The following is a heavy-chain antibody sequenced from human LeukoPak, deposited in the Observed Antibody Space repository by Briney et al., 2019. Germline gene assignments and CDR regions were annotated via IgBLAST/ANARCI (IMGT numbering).Heavy chain of an antibody. D-gene: IGHD4-17*01. Sequence: PSETLSLTCTVSGYSISSGYYWGWIRQPPGKGLEWIGYIYYTGTTNYNPSLKSRVTVSVDTSKNRFSLQLTSVTAADTAVYYCARDMDYGDYAPYFQHWGQGTLVTVSS. CDR1: GYSISSGYY. CDR2: IYYTGTT. J-gene: IGHJ1*01. V-gene: IGHV4-61*01. CDR3: ARDMDYGDYAPYFQH.